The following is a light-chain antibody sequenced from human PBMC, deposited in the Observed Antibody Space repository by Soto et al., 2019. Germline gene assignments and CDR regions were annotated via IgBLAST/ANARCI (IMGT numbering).Light chain of an antibody. J-gene: IGKJ5*01. CDR2: GAS. Sequence: EIVSTQSPGTLSLSPGERATLSCRASQSVSSKLAWYQQKPGQAPRLLIYGASTRATGIPARFSGSGSGTEFTLTISSLQSEDFAVYYCQQYNTWPPITFGQGTRLEIK. CDR3: QQYNTWPPIT. V-gene: IGKV3-15*01. CDR1: QSVSSK.